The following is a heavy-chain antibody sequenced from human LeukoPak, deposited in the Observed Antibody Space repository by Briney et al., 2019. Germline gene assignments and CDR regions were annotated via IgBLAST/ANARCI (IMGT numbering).Heavy chain of an antibody. D-gene: IGHD3-10*01. CDR2: IRSKVYGGTT. CDR1: GFTFSSYS. CDR3: TGNYYGSGSYADFDY. V-gene: IGHV3-49*04. Sequence: PGGSLRLSCAASGFTFSSYSMSWVRQAPGKGLEWVGFIRSKVYGGTTEYAASVKGRFTISRDDSKSIAYLQVNSLKTEDTAVYYCTGNYYGSGSYADFDYWGQGTLVTVSS. J-gene: IGHJ4*02.